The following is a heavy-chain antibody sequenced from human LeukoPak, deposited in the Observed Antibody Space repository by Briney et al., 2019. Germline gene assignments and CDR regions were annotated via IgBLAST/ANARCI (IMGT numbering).Heavy chain of an antibody. CDR3: ARVWDWSNYFGMDA. D-gene: IGHD3/OR15-3a*01. J-gene: IGHJ6*02. Sequence: GGSLRLSCAASGFTFSGHSMTWVRQTPGKGLEWVSVIFGNGVKTYYADSLKGRFTISRDNSKSTLYLQMNSLRADDTAVYYCARVWDWSNYFGMDAWGQGTTVSVSS. CDR2: IFGNGVKT. CDR1: GFTFSGHS. V-gene: IGHV3-23*01.